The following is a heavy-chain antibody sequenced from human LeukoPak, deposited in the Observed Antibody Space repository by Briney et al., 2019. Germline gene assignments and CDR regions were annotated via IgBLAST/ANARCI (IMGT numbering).Heavy chain of an antibody. D-gene: IGHD2-15*01. J-gene: IGHJ4*02. V-gene: IGHV4-38-2*02. CDR1: GYSISSGYY. CDR2: INHSGST. CDR3: ARVCSSGRCLDY. Sequence: SETLSLTCTVSGYSISSGYYWAWMRQPPGKGLEWIGSINHSGSTYYNPSLKSRVTVSVDTSKNQVSLRLSSVTAADTAVYYCARVCSSGRCLDYWGQGTLVTVSS.